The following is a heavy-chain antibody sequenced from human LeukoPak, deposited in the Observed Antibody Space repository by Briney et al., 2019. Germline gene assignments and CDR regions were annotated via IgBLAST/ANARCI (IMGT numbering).Heavy chain of an antibody. V-gene: IGHV4-34*01. CDR1: GGSFSGYY. Sequence: PSETLSLTCAVYGGSFSGYYWSWIRQPPGKGLEWIGEINHSGTTNYNPSLKSRVTISVDTSKNQFSLKLRSVTAADTAVNYCASTAFLAAGGTLVNYWGQGTLVTVSS. CDR2: INHSGTT. J-gene: IGHJ4*02. CDR3: ASTAFLAAGGTLVNY. D-gene: IGHD6-13*01.